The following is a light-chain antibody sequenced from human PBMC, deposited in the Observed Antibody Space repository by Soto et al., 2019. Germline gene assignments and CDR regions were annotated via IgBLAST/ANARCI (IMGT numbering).Light chain of an antibody. CDR1: QTSNW. CDR2: KAS. J-gene: IGKJ1*01. CDR3: QQYNNYSPRT. V-gene: IGKV1-5*03. Sequence: DIQMTQSPSTLSASVGDRVTITCRASQTSNWLAWYQQKPGKAPKLLIYKASSLESGVPSRFSRSGSGTDSTLTISSLQPDDFATYYRQQYNNYSPRTFGQGTKVEIK.